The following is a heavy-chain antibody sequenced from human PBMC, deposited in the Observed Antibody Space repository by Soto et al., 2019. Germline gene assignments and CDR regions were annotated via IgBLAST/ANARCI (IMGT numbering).Heavy chain of an antibody. Sequence: SETLSLTCIVSGGPISDFYWSWIRQPPGKGLEWIGYVFYSGSANYNPSLKSRVTISVDTPKNQFSLKLRSVTATDTAVYYCARMERGYTYGSILDFWGQGIQVTVSS. CDR3: ARMERGYTYGSILDF. D-gene: IGHD5-18*01. CDR1: GGPISDFY. J-gene: IGHJ4*02. CDR2: VFYSGSA. V-gene: IGHV4-59*01.